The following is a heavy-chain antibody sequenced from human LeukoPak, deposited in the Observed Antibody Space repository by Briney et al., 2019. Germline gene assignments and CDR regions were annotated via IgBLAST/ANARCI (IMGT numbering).Heavy chain of an antibody. CDR1: GFTFSSYS. Sequence: GGSLRLSCAASGFTFSSYSMNWVRQAPGKGLEWVSSISSSSSYIYYADSVKGRFTVSRDNAESSLYLQMNSLRAEDTAVYYCVREGYSSGWGCSYYFDYWGQGTLVTVSS. CDR3: VREGYSSGWGCSYYFDY. V-gene: IGHV3-21*01. D-gene: IGHD6-19*01. J-gene: IGHJ4*02. CDR2: ISSSSSYI.